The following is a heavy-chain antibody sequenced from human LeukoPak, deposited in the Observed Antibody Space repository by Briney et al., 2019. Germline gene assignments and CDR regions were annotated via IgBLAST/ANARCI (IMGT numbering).Heavy chain of an antibody. Sequence: PGESMSPSCAASGFTFSSYSMNCVRQAPGKGLEWVSSISSSSSYIYYADSVKGRFTIYRDNAKNSLHLEMNSLKIEDTAVYYCASGRGSGYSYGYRWGKGTLDTVS. D-gene: IGHD5-18*01. J-gene: IGHJ5*02. V-gene: IGHV3-21*04. CDR2: ISSSSSYI. CDR1: GFTFSSYS. CDR3: ASGRGSGYSYGYR.